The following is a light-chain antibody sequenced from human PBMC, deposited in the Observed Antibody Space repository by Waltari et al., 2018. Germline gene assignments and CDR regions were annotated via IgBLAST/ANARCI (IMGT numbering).Light chain of an antibody. V-gene: IGKV3-15*01. J-gene: IGKJ2*01. CDR2: GAS. CDR3: QQYNNWPPYT. CDR1: QSVSSN. Sequence: ELVMTQSPATLSVSPGERATLSCRASQSVSSNLAWYQQKPGQAPRLLIYGASTRATGIPARFSGSGSGTEFTLTISSLQFEDFAVYHCQQYNNWPPYTFGQGTKLEIK.